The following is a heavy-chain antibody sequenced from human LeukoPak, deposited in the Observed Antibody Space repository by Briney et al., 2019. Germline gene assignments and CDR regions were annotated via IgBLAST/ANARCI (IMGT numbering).Heavy chain of an antibody. CDR1: GFTFSSYW. V-gene: IGHV3-7*01. J-gene: IGHJ6*02. D-gene: IGHD5-12*01. CDR2: IKQDGSEK. Sequence: GGSLRLSCAASGFTFSSYWMSWVRQAPGKGLEWVANIKQDGSEKYYVDSVKGRFTISRDNAKNSLYLQMNSRRAEDTAVYYCARNPQGVATTFNYGMDVWGQGTTVTVSS. CDR3: ARNPQGVATTFNYGMDV.